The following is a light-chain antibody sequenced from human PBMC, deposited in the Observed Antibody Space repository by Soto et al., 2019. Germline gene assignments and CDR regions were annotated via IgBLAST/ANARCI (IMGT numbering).Light chain of an antibody. CDR2: AAS. CDR3: LQDYNFPSS. CDR1: QGIRNK. Sequence: AIQMTQSPSSLSASVGDRVTITCRARQGIRNKLGWYQQKPGKASKILNYAASSFQSGVPSRFSGSGSGTDFTLTISSLQPEDFATYYCLQDYNFPSSVGGGTKVEI. V-gene: IGKV1-6*01. J-gene: IGKJ4*01.